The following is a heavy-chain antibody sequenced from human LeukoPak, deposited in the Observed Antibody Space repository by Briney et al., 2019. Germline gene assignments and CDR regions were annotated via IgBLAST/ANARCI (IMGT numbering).Heavy chain of an antibody. Sequence: ASVKVSCKASGYTFTGYYMHWVRQAPGQGLEWMGWINPNSGGTNYAQKFQGRVTMTRDTSISTAYMELRRLRSDDTAVYYCARAIRTGYYYDSSGSDAFDIWGQGTMVTVSS. CDR1: GYTFTGYY. D-gene: IGHD3-22*01. CDR3: ARAIRTGYYYDSSGSDAFDI. J-gene: IGHJ3*02. CDR2: INPNSGGT. V-gene: IGHV1-2*02.